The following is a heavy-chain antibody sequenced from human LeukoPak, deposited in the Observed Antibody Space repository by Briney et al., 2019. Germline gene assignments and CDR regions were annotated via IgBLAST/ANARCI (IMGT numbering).Heavy chain of an antibody. D-gene: IGHD2-2*01. CDR3: ARSLSTAGIDY. Sequence: SETLSLTCAVSGYSISSGRYWGWIRQPPGTGLEWIGSIYHSGSTYYNPPLKSRVTISVDTSKTQLSLNLRSVPAADTAVYYCARSLSTAGIDYWGQGTLVTVSS. V-gene: IGHV4-38-2*01. CDR2: IYHSGST. CDR1: GYSISSGRY. J-gene: IGHJ4*02.